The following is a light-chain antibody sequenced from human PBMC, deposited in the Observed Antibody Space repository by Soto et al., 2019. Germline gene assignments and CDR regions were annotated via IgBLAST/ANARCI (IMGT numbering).Light chain of an antibody. V-gene: IGLV2-14*03. Sequence: QPVLTQPASVSGSPGQSITISCIGTSSDVGGYNYVSWYQQHPGKAPKLVIYDVTIRPSGVSHRFSGSKSGSTASLIISGLQAEDDADYYCSSYTSTTTVIFGGGTKLTVL. J-gene: IGLJ2*01. CDR1: SSDVGGYNY. CDR2: DVT. CDR3: SSYTSTTTVI.